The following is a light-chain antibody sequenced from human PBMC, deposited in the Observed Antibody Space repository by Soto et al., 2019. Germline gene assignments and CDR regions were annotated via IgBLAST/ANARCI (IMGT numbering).Light chain of an antibody. Sequence: AIRMTQSPSSFSASTGDRVTITCRASQGISSYLAWYQQKPGKAPKLLIYAASTLQSGVPSRFSGSGSGTDFTLTISCLQSEDFATYYCQQYHSYPLTFGGVTKVDIX. CDR1: QGISSY. V-gene: IGKV1-8*01. J-gene: IGKJ4*01. CDR2: AAS. CDR3: QQYHSYPLT.